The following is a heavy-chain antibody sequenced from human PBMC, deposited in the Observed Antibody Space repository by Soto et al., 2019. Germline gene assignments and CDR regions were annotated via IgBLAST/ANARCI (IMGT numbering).Heavy chain of an antibody. CDR3: SREGVTGTTRAYYYYYGMDV. D-gene: IGHD1-7*01. Sequence: LSLTCAISGDSVSSNSAAWNWIRQSPSRGLEWLGRTYYRSKWYNDYAVSAKSRITTNPSTSKNHSSLQQNSGTPEDTAVYYCSREGVTGTTRAYYYYYGMDVWGQGTTVTVSS. J-gene: IGHJ6*02. CDR2: TYYRSKWYN. V-gene: IGHV6-1*01. CDR1: GDSVSSNSAA.